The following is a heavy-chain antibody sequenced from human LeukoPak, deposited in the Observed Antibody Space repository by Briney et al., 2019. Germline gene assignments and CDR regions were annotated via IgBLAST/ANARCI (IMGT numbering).Heavy chain of an antibody. Sequence: SETLSLTCTVSGGSIRTYHWTWFRQPPRKGLEWIGHVYNGGSTNYNPSLKSRVTISVDTSKNQFSLILSSVTTADTAVYFCARTSSGWYAVSWGQGTLVTVSS. V-gene: IGHV4-59*01. D-gene: IGHD6-19*01. CDR2: VYNGGST. CDR1: GGSIRTYH. CDR3: ARTSSGWYAVS. J-gene: IGHJ5*02.